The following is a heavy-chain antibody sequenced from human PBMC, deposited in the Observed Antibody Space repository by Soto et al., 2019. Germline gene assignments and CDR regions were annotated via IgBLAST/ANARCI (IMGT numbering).Heavy chain of an antibody. Sequence: GGSLRLSCISSGFTFRTYTINFFRHSPFKGLEWVSGIRGFSPYTFYAESVKGRFTISRDNAKNSLYLQMNSLRAEDTAVYYCARDRGYDAHDYYYNAMDVWGQGTTVTVSS. J-gene: IGHJ6*02. V-gene: IGHV3-21*01. D-gene: IGHD2-15*01. CDR2: IRGFSPYT. CDR3: ARDRGYDAHDYYYNAMDV. CDR1: GFTFRTYT.